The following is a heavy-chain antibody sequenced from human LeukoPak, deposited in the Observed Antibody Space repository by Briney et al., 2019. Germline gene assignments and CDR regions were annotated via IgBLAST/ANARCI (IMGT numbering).Heavy chain of an antibody. V-gene: IGHV3-23*01. CDR3: AKEGSNYPGYYGMDV. D-gene: IGHD4-11*01. J-gene: IGHJ6*02. CDR1: GFTFSSYA. Sequence: GGSLRHSCAASGFTFSSYAMSWVRQAPGKGLEWVSAISGSGGSTYYADSVKGRFTISRDNSKNTLYLQMNSLRAEDTAVYYCAKEGSNYPGYYGMDVWGQGTTVTVSS. CDR2: ISGSGGST.